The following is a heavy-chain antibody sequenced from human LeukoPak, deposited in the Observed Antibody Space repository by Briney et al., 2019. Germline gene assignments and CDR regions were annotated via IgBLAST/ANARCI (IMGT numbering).Heavy chain of an antibody. CDR2: ISAYNGNT. CDR1: GYTFTSYG. Sequence: ASVKVSCKASGYTFTSYGISWVRQAPGQGLEWMGWISAYNGNTNYAQKLQGRVTMTTDTSTSTAYMELSSLRSEDTAVYYCATDLVSSGWHQPDYWGQGTLVTVSS. J-gene: IGHJ4*02. D-gene: IGHD6-19*01. V-gene: IGHV1-18*01. CDR3: ATDLVSSGWHQPDY.